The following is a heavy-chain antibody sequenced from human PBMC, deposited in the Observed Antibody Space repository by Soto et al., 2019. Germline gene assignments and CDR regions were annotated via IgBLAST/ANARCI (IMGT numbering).Heavy chain of an antibody. Sequence: GASVKVSCKASGFTFTSSAVQWVRQARGQRLEWIGWIVVGSGNTNYAQKFQERVTITRDMSTSTAYMELSSLRSEDTAVYYCAAPPLGYCTNGVCPPSNYYYYGMDVWGQGTTVTVSS. J-gene: IGHJ6*02. CDR2: IVVGSGNT. D-gene: IGHD2-8*01. CDR1: GFTFTSSA. CDR3: AAPPLGYCTNGVCPPSNYYYYGMDV. V-gene: IGHV1-58*01.